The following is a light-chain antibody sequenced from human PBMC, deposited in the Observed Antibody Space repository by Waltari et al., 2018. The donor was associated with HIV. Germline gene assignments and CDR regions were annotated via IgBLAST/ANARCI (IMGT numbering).Light chain of an antibody. Sequence: VVTQEPSLPVSPGATVTLPCASFSGCVATRHFPYWFQLKPGLPPRTLIYDSEKRHPLTSGRFSGSLAGGRAILTLSGALPEDEAEYFCLLSYGGVRVFGGGTNLTV. CDR3: LLSYGGVRV. CDR2: DSE. J-gene: IGLJ2*01. CDR1: SGCVATRHF. V-gene: IGLV7-46*01.